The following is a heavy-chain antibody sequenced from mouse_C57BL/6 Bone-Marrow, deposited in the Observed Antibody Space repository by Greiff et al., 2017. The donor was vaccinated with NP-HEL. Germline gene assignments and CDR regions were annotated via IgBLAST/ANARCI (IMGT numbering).Heavy chain of an antibody. V-gene: IGHV1-81*01. CDR1: GYTFTSYG. CDR2: IYPRSGNT. J-gene: IGHJ3*01. Sequence: VKLVESGAELARPGASVKLSCKASGYTFTSYGISWVKQRTGQGLEWIGEIYPRSGNTYYNEKFKGKATLTADKSSSTAYMELRSLTSEDSAVYFCATYGNFFFAYWGQGTLVTVSA. CDR3: ATYGNFFFAY. D-gene: IGHD2-10*02.